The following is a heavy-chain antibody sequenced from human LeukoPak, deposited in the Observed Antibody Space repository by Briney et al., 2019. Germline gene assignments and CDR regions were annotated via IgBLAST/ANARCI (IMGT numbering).Heavy chain of an antibody. D-gene: IGHD6-19*01. CDR3: ARAGIAVAGTHRSFDY. CDR1: GGSISSGGYY. CDR2: IYYSGST. J-gene: IGHJ4*02. V-gene: IGHV4-31*03. Sequence: SQTLSLTCIVSGGSISSGGYYWSWIRQHPGKGLEWIGYIYYSGSTYYNPSLKSRVTISVDTSKNQFSLKLSSVTAADTAVYYCARAGIAVAGTHRSFDYWGQGTLVTVSS.